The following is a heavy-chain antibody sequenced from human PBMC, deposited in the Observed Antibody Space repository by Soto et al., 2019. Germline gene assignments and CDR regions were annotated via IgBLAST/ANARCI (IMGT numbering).Heavy chain of an antibody. CDR3: AREGIVTIFGVAQSRYGMDV. D-gene: IGHD3-3*01. V-gene: IGHV1-69*13. Sequence: LVKVTCKASGGTFSSYAISWVRQAPGQGVEWMGGIIPIFGTANYAQKFQGRVTITADESTSTAYMELSSLRSEDTAVYYCAREGIVTIFGVAQSRYGMDVWGQGTTVTVSS. CDR1: GGTFSSYA. CDR2: IIPIFGTA. J-gene: IGHJ6*02.